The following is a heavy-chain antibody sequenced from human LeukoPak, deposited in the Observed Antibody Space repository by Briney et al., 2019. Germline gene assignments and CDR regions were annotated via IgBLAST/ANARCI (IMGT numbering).Heavy chain of an antibody. Sequence: ASVKVSCKASGYTFTGYYMHWVRQAPGQGLEWMGWINPNSGGTNYAQKFQGRVTMTRDTSISTAYTELNRLRSDDTAVYYCARDTSITGTTGGYWGQGTLVTVSS. CDR1: GYTFTGYY. D-gene: IGHD1-20*01. V-gene: IGHV1-2*02. CDR2: INPNSGGT. CDR3: ARDTSITGTTGGY. J-gene: IGHJ4*02.